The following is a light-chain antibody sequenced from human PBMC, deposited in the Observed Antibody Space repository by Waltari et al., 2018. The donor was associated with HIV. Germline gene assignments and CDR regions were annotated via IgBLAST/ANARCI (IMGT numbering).Light chain of an antibody. V-gene: IGLV2-23*02. J-gene: IGLJ1*01. CDR3: CSYAGSPYV. CDR1: SSDVGSYNL. CDR2: EVN. Sequence: GQSITISCTGTSSDVGSYNLVSWYQQHPGKAPKLMIYEVNKRPSGVSNRFSGSKSGNTASLTISGLQAEDEADYYCCSYAGSPYVFGTGTKVTVL.